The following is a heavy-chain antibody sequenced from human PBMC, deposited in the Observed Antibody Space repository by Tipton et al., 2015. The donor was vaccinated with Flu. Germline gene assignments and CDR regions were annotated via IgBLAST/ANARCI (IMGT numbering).Heavy chain of an antibody. Sequence: LSLTCAASGFTFSSYAMSWVRQAPGKGLEWVSAISGSGGSTYYADSVKGRFTISRDNSKNTLYLQMNSLRAEDTAVYYCAKDRSCTNGVCSYDYWGQGTLVTVSS. V-gene: IGHV3-23*01. CDR2: ISGSGGST. J-gene: IGHJ4*02. CDR3: AKDRSCTNGVCSYDY. CDR1: GFTFSSYA. D-gene: IGHD2-8*01.